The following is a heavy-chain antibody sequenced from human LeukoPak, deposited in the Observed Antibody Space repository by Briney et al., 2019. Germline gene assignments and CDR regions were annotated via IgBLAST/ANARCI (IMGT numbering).Heavy chain of an antibody. D-gene: IGHD3-10*01. J-gene: IGHJ4*02. V-gene: IGHV1-2*02. CDR1: GYTFTVYY. Sequence: ASVKVSCKASGYTFTVYYMHWVRQAPGQGLEWMGWINPNSGGTNYAQKFQGRVTMTRDTSISTAYMELSRLRSDDTAVYYCAVGIWFGGHHDYWGQGTLVTVSS. CDR3: AVGIWFGGHHDY. CDR2: INPNSGGT.